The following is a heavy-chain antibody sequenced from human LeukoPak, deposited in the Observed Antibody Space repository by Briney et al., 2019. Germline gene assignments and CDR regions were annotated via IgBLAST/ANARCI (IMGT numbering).Heavy chain of an antibody. V-gene: IGHV3-53*01. J-gene: IGHJ3*02. CDR3: ARDWLLPDALDI. CDR1: GFTVSSNY. D-gene: IGHD5-12*01. CDR2: TYSGGST. Sequence: PGGSLRLSCAASGFTVSSNYMSWVRQAPGKGLEWVSVTYSGGSTYYADSVKGRFTISRDNSKNTLYLQMNSLRAEDTAVYYCARDWLLPDALDIWGQGTMVTVSS.